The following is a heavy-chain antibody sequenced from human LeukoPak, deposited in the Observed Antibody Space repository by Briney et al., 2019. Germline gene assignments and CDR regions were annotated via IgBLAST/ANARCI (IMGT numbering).Heavy chain of an antibody. Sequence: AETLSLTCAVYGVSFSGYYWSWIRQPPGKGLEGSGEINQRGSTNYNPSLKSRVTISVDTSKNQCSVKLSSVTAADTAVYYCARVGAVVVVAATHRGQGTLVTVSS. CDR1: GVSFSGYY. D-gene: IGHD2-15*01. CDR3: ARVGAVVVVAATH. V-gene: IGHV4-34*01. J-gene: IGHJ4*02. CDR2: INQRGST.